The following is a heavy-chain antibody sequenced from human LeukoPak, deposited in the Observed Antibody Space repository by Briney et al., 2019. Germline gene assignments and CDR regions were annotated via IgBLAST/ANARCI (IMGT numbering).Heavy chain of an antibody. J-gene: IGHJ3*02. CDR2: ICYDGGDK. CDR1: GFTFSSFG. Sequence: GGSLRLSCAASGFTFSSFGMHWVRQAPGKGLEWVAVICYDGGDKYYADSVKGRFTISRDNSKITLYLQMNSLRVDDTAVYYCAREQDGGFDIWGQGKMVTVSS. V-gene: IGHV3-33*01. CDR3: AREQDGGFDI. D-gene: IGHD2-15*01.